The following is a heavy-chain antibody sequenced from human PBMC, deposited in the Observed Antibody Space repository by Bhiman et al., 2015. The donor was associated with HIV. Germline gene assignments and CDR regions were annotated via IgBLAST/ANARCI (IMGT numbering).Heavy chain of an antibody. V-gene: IGHV3-48*01. Sequence: EVQLVESGGGLVQPGGSLRLSCAASGFSFSSYSMNWVRQAPGKGLEWVSYISSSSGAIYYADSVKGRFTISRDNAKNSLYLQMNSLRAEDTAVFYCARAQGRWYTETYSFDFWGQGTLVTVSS. CDR1: GFSFSSYS. CDR3: ARAQGRWYTETYSFDF. CDR2: ISSSSGAI. J-gene: IGHJ4*02. D-gene: IGHD6-13*01.